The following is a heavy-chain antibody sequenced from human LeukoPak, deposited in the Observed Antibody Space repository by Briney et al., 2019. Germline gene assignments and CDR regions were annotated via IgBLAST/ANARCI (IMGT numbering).Heavy chain of an antibody. CDR3: ARGDGGRSSSWFAP. J-gene: IGHJ5*02. CDR1: GGSISSYY. Sequence: PSETLSLTCTVSGGSISSYYWSWIRQPPGKGLEWIGYIYYSGSTNYNPSLKSRVTISVDTSKNQFSLKLSSVTAADTAVYYCARGDGGRSSSWFAPGGQGPLVTVPS. D-gene: IGHD3-16*01. V-gene: IGHV4-59*01. CDR2: IYYSGST.